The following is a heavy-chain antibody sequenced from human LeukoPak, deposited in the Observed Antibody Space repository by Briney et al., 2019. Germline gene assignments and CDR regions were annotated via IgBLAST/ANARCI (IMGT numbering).Heavy chain of an antibody. CDR3: AAGLTTVTNYYYYGMDV. CDR2: VVVGSGNT. V-gene: IGHV1-58*02. D-gene: IGHD4-4*01. J-gene: IGHJ6*02. Sequence: SVKVSCKASGFTFTSSAMQWVRQARGQRLEWIGWVVVGSGNTNYAQKFQERVTITRDMSTSTAYMEQSSLRSEDTAVYYCAAGLTTVTNYYYYGMDVWGQGTTVTVS. CDR1: GFTFTSSA.